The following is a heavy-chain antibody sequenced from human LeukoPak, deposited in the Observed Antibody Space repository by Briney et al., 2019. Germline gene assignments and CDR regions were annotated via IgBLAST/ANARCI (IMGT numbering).Heavy chain of an antibody. CDR3: TRDIGDFVSDF. J-gene: IGHJ4*02. CDR2: IHYGGTT. Sequence: AWIRQPPGQGLEWIGSIHYGGTTHYNPSLQSRVTISADTSKNQFALDLRSVTAADTAVYYCTRDIGDFVSDFWGQGTLVTVSS. D-gene: IGHD2-21*02. V-gene: IGHV4-39*02.